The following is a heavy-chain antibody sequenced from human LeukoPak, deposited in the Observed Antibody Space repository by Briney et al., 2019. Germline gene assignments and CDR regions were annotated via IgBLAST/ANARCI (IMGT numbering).Heavy chain of an antibody. CDR3: ARSIKEDSDH. Sequence: GGSLRLSCAASGFTFRSYEMNWVRQAPGKGLDWVSYISSSGTTVYYADSVKGRFTVSRDNAKNSLYLQMNSLRAEDTAVYYCARSIKEDSDHWVQGTLATVSS. CDR2: ISSSGTTV. D-gene: IGHD2-15*01. J-gene: IGHJ1*01. V-gene: IGHV3-48*03. CDR1: GFTFRSYE.